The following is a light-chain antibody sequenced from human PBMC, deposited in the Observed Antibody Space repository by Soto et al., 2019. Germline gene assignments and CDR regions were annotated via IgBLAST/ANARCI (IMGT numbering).Light chain of an antibody. CDR2: AAS. V-gene: IGKV1-39*01. Sequence: DIQMTQSPSSLSASIGDRVTITCRASQRITNRLNWYQHRPGKAPRLLIYAASSLESGVPSRFSGSASGTDLTLTISSLQPEDFATYYCQQGYTTPLTFGQGTKVEIK. CDR3: QQGYTTPLT. J-gene: IGKJ1*01. CDR1: QRITNR.